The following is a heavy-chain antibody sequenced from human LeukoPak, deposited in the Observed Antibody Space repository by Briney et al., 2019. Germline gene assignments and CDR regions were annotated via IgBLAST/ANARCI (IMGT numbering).Heavy chain of an antibody. J-gene: IGHJ4*02. CDR3: ARAPYYDFWSGYSKYYFDY. CDR1: GYTFPSYG. CDR2: ISAYNGNT. V-gene: IGHV1-18*01. Sequence: ASVKVSCKASGYTFPSYGISWVRQAPGQGLEWLGWISAYNGNTNYAQKLQGRVTMTTYTSTSTAYMELRSLRSDDTAVYYCARAPYYDFWSGYSKYYFDYWGQGTLVTVSS. D-gene: IGHD3-3*01.